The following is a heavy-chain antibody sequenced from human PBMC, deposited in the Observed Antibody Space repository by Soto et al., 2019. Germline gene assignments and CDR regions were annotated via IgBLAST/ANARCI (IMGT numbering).Heavy chain of an antibody. CDR3: AREARLGYSYGPGHDAFDI. Sequence: SVKVSCKASGGTFSSYAISWVRQAPGQGLEWMGGIIPIFGTANYAQKFQGRVTITADESTSTAYMELSSLRSEDTAVYYCAREARLGYSYGPGHDAFDIWGQGTMVAVSS. D-gene: IGHD5-18*01. J-gene: IGHJ3*02. V-gene: IGHV1-69*13. CDR2: IIPIFGTA. CDR1: GGTFSSYA.